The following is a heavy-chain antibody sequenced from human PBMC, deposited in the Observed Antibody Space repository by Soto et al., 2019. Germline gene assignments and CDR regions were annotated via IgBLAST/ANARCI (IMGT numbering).Heavy chain of an antibody. V-gene: IGHV3-23*01. CDR1: GFTFSDYG. CDR2: ISATGGGT. Sequence: GGSLRLSCAASGFTFSDYGMSWVGQSPGKGLEWVSLISATGGGTYYADSVKGRFTISRDNSHNTLYLQVHSLTAEDTAVYYCAKDRRAGGNSAFYFDFWGQGAQVTVSS. CDR3: AKDRRAGGNSAFYFDF. D-gene: IGHD3-16*01. J-gene: IGHJ4*02.